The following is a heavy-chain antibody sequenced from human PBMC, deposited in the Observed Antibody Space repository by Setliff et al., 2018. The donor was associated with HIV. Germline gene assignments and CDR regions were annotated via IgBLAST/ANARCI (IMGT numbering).Heavy chain of an antibody. V-gene: IGHV4-39*01. J-gene: IGHJ6*03. D-gene: IGHD3-10*01. CDR1: DASYSGTNHY. CDR3: VRQAFYYASGTYSHFYMDV. Sequence: PSETLSLTCTLSDASYSGTNHYWGWIRQPPGKGLEWIGSIDDSGMTYHSPSLRSRVTSSVDPSKIQFSLKLSSVAAADTAVYYCVRQAFYYASGTYSHFYMDVWGKGIAVTAP. CDR2: IDDSGMT.